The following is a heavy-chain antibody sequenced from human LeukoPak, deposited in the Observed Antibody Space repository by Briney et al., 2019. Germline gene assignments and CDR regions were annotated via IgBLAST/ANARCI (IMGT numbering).Heavy chain of an antibody. CDR3: ARGGPSIAAAAYY. V-gene: IGHV3-48*01. J-gene: IGHJ4*02. Sequence: GGSLRLSCAASGFTFSSHSMNWVRQAPGKGLEWVSCISSSSSTIYYADSVKGRFTISRDNAKNSLYLQMNSLRAEDTAVYYCARGGPSIAAAAYYWGQGTLVTVSS. CDR1: GFTFSSHS. D-gene: IGHD6-13*01. CDR2: ISSSSSTI.